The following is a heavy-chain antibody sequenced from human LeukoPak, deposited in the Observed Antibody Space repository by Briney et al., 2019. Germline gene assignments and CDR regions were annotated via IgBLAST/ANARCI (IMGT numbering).Heavy chain of an antibody. CDR1: DGSFSGYY. D-gene: IGHD3-9*01. CDR2: INHSGST. J-gene: IGHJ4*02. CDR3: ARGYFDWLLSY. Sequence: SETLSLTCAVYDGSFSGYYWSWIRQPPGKGLEWIGEINHSGSTNYNPSLKSRVTISVDTSKNQFSLKLSSVTAADTAVYYCARGYFDWLLSYWGQGTLVTVSS. V-gene: IGHV4-34*01.